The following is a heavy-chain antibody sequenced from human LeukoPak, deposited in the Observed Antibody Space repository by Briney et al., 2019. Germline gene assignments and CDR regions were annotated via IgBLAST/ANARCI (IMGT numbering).Heavy chain of an antibody. CDR3: ASSYSSPAETVDY. CDR2: IYHSGST. D-gene: IGHD5-18*01. Sequence: SETLSLTCTVSGGSISSGGYYWSWIRQPPGKGLEWIGYIYHSGSTYYNPSLKSRVTISVDRSKNQFSLKLSSVTAADTAVYYCASSYSSPAETVDYWGQGTLVTVSS. CDR1: GGSISSGGYY. J-gene: IGHJ4*02. V-gene: IGHV4-30-2*01.